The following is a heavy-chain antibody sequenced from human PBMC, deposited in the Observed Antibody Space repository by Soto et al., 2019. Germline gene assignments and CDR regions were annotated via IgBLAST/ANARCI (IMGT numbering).Heavy chain of an antibody. V-gene: IGHV3-49*04. CDR2: IRSKAYGGTT. Sequence: GGSLRLSCTASGFTFGDYAMSWVRQAPGKGLEWVGFIRSKAYGGTTEYAASVKGRFTISRDDSKSIAYLQMNSLKTEDTAVYYCTRDKGRDRSLLWFGEFPYYYYYGMDVWGQGTTVTVSS. D-gene: IGHD3-10*01. J-gene: IGHJ6*02. CDR3: TRDKGRDRSLLWFGEFPYYYYYGMDV. CDR1: GFTFGDYA.